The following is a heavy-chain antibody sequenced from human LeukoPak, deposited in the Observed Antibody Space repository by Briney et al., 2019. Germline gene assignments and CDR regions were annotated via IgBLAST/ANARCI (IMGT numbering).Heavy chain of an antibody. CDR2: INHSGNT. CDR1: GGSFSGYY. D-gene: IGHD6-19*01. CDR3: ARRGIAVAGRWFDP. V-gene: IGHV4-34*01. J-gene: IGHJ5*02. Sequence: SETLSLTCAVYGGSFSGYYWGWIRQSPGKGLEWIGEINHSGNTNYNPSLKSRVTISVDRSKNQFSLKLSSVTAADTAVYYCARRGIAVAGRWFDPWGQGTLVTVSS.